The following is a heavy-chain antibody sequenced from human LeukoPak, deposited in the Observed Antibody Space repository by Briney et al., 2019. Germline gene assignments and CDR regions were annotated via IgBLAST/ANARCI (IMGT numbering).Heavy chain of an antibody. CDR3: ARHGLAGCIGGRCFTSFHYYGMDV. J-gene: IGHJ6*02. CDR2: IFPGDSDT. Sequence: GESLKISCKGSGYSFSDYWIGWVRQMPGIGLEWMGIIFPGDSDTRYSPSFQGQVTISVDKSISTAYLQWSSLKASDSAFYCARHGLAGCIGGRCFTSFHYYGMDVWGQGTTVTVSS. CDR1: GYSFSDYW. D-gene: IGHD2-15*01. V-gene: IGHV5-51*01.